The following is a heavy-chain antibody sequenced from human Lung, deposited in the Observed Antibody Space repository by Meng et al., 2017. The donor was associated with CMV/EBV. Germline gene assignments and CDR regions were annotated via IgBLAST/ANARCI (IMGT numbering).Heavy chain of an antibody. V-gene: IGHV3-53*01. CDR3: ARAANDFWRSYFYGIDV. D-gene: IGHD3-3*01. Sequence: GESLKISCAASGFTVSSTDMSWVRQAPGKGLEWVSVAYSGGSTYYADSVKGRFTISRDNSKNTLYLHMNSMRAEDTAVYYCARAANDFWRSYFYGIDVWGQGTTVTFSS. CDR1: GFTVSSTD. J-gene: IGHJ6*02. CDR2: AYSGGST.